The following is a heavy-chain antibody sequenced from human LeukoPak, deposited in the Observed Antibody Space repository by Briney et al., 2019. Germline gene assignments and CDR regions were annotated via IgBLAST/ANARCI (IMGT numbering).Heavy chain of an antibody. CDR1: GYTLTELS. J-gene: IGHJ5*02. CDR2: FDPEDGET. V-gene: IGHV1-24*01. D-gene: IGHD6-19*01. CDR3: ARGFKAVNWFDP. Sequence: ASVKVSCKVSGYTLTELSMHWVRQAPGKGLEWMGGFDPEDGETIYAQKFQGRVTMTEDTSTDTAYMELSSLRSEDTAVYYCARGFKAVNWFDPWGQGTLVTVSS.